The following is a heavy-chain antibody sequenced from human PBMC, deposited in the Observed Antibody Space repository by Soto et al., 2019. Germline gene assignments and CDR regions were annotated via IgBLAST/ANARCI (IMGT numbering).Heavy chain of an antibody. Sequence: GGSLRLSCAASGFTFSSYAMSWVLQAPGKRLEGGSAISGSGDSTYYAESVKGRFTHYRDNSKNTLYLQMNILRAEDTAVYYCAKGSGWYHWGQGTLVTVSS. CDR1: GFTFSSYA. D-gene: IGHD6-19*01. CDR3: AKGSGWYH. CDR2: ISGSGDST. J-gene: IGHJ4*02. V-gene: IGHV3-23*01.